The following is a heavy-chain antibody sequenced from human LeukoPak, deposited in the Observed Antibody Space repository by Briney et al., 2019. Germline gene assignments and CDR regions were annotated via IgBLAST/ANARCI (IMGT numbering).Heavy chain of an antibody. CDR3: VRVSSPGPDIVVVPAAHTWFDP. Sequence: ASVKVSCKASGYTFTSYGISWVRQAPGQGLEWMGWISAYNGNTNYAQKLQGRVTVTTDTSTSTAYMELRSLRSDDTAVYYCVRVSSPGPDIVVVPAAHTWFDPWGQGTLVTVSS. V-gene: IGHV1-18*01. CDR1: GYTFTSYG. J-gene: IGHJ5*02. CDR2: ISAYNGNT. D-gene: IGHD2-2*01.